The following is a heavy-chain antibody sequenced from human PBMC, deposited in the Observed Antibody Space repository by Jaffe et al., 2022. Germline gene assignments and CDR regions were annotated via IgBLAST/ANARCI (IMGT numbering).Heavy chain of an antibody. CDR3: AKVGPYYYASGSYYASELDY. D-gene: IGHD3-10*01. Sequence: QVQLVESGGGVVQPGGSLRLSCAAAGFTFSSYGMHWVRQAPGKGLEWVTFIRYDGNNKYYADSVKGRFTISRDNSKNTLYLQMDSLRPEDTAVYYCAKVGPYYYASGSYYASELDYWGQGTLVTVSS. J-gene: IGHJ4*02. CDR2: IRYDGNNK. V-gene: IGHV3-30*02. CDR1: GFTFSSYG.